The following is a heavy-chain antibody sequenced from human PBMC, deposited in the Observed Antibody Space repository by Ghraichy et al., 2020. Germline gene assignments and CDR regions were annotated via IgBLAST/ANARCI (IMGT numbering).Heavy chain of an antibody. D-gene: IGHD5-18*01. J-gene: IGHJ6*02. Sequence: SVKVSCKASGGTFSSYAISWVRQAPGQGLEWMGGIIPIFGTANYAQKFQGRVTITTDESTSTAYMELSSLRSEDTAVYYCASRRGYSYGSYYYYGMDVWGQGTTVTVSS. CDR2: IIPIFGTA. CDR3: ASRRGYSYGSYYYYGMDV. CDR1: GGTFSSYA. V-gene: IGHV1-69*05.